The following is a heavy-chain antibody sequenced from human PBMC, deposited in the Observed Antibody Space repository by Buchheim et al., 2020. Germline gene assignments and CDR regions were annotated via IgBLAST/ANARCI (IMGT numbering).Heavy chain of an antibody. CDR3: GRVETGRGHYAPDFDY. Sequence: QVQLVQSGAEVKKPGASVRVSCKASGYTFTNFDINWVRQATGQRPEWMGWMNPKSGHTGYARQFQGRVVMTRDTSMNTAYLELTGLRSDDTAVYYCGRVETGRGHYAPDFDYWGQGT. CDR1: GYTFTNFD. D-gene: IGHD1-26*01. CDR2: MNPKSGHT. J-gene: IGHJ4*02. V-gene: IGHV1-8*01.